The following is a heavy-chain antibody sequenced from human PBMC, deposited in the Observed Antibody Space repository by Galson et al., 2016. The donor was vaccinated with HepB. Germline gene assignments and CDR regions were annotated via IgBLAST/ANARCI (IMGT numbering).Heavy chain of an antibody. V-gene: IGHV1-69*06. D-gene: IGHD3-22*01. Sequence: SVKVSCKASGGTFTNYAFSWVRQAPGQGLEWMGGIITLSGTANYAQKFQGRLTITADKSTNTAYMEMSSLTSEDTAVDYCAREVSHFDYWGQGTLVTVSS. J-gene: IGHJ4*02. CDR3: AREVSHFDY. CDR2: IITLSGTA. CDR1: GGTFTNYA.